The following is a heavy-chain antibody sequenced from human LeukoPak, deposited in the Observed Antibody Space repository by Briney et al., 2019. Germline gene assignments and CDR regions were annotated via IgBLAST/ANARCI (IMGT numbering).Heavy chain of an antibody. V-gene: IGHV1-3*01. CDR2: IIVGKGNT. J-gene: IGHJ3*01. D-gene: IGHD4-23*01. Sequence: ASVKVSCKASGYIFTNYDIYWVRQAPGQRLEWMGWIIVGKGNTRYSQKFQGRAIITSDTSASTAYMELSSLRSEDTAVYYCTRDVMVGTGIALDVWGQGTMVTVSS. CDR1: GYIFTNYD. CDR3: TRDVMVGTGIALDV.